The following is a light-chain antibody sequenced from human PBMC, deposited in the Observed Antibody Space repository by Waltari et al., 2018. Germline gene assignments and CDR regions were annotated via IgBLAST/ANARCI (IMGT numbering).Light chain of an antibody. CDR2: EVS. V-gene: IGLV2-11*01. Sequence: QAALTQPRSVSGSPGQSVTISCTGTSSYIGGYNFVSWFQQHPGTAPKLMIYEVSKRPSGVSDRFSGSKSGNTASLTISGLQAEDEADYYCSSYVGSNTLLFGGGTRLTVL. CDR3: SSYVGSNTLL. J-gene: IGLJ2*01. CDR1: SSYIGGYNF.